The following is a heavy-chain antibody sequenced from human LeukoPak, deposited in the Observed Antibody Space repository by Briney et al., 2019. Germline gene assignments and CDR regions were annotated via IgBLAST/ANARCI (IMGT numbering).Heavy chain of an antibody. CDR3: ARWGRSAAGNRFQH. CDR1: GFTVSSNY. J-gene: IGHJ1*01. V-gene: IGHV3-53*01. CDR2: IYSGGST. D-gene: IGHD6-13*01. Sequence: GGSLRLSCAASGFTVSSNYMSWVRQAPGKGLEWDSVIYSGGSTYYADSVKGRFTISRDNSKNTLYLQMNSLRAEDTAVYYCARWGRSAAGNRFQHWGQGTLVTVSS.